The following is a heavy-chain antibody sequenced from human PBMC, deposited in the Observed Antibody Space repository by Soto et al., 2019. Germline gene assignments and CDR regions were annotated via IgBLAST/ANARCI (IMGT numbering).Heavy chain of an antibody. Sequence: QLQLQESGPGLVKPSETLSLTCTVSGPSISSSTYYWGWIRQPPGKGLEWIGSVYYSENTYYNPSLKRRVTLSVDTSKTLFSLKLTSVTAADTAMYYCARPQFSGTYHDTFNIWGQGTMVTVSS. CDR2: VYYSENT. CDR1: GPSISSSTYY. D-gene: IGHD1-26*01. J-gene: IGHJ3*02. V-gene: IGHV4-39*01. CDR3: ARPQFSGTYHDTFNI.